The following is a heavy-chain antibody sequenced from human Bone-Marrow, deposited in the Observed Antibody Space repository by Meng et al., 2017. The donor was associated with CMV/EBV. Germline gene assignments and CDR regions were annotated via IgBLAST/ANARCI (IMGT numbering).Heavy chain of an antibody. V-gene: IGHV4-59*01. CDR1: GASISTYY. CDR3: ARTKESSCSFAGRWFDP. D-gene: IGHD6-6*01. J-gene: IGHJ5*02. CDR2: IYYSGYS. Sequence: SETLSLTCTVSGASISTYYWSWIRQPPGKALEWIGNIYYSGYSNYNPSLKSRVTISVDKSKNQFSLKLSSVTAADTAVYYCARTKESSCSFAGRWFDPWGQGSRVTVSS.